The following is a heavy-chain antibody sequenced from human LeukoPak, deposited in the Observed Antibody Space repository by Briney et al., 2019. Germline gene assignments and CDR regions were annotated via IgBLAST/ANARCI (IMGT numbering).Heavy chain of an antibody. CDR3: ARDFFEWPNHDLDY. V-gene: IGHV3-30*02. D-gene: IGHD3-3*01. J-gene: IGHJ4*02. CDR1: GFTFSSYG. Sequence: GGSLRLSCAASGFTFSSYGMHWVRQAPGKGLEWVAFIWYDGSNKYYADSVKGRFTISRDNSKNTLFLQMNSLRAEDTAVYYCARDFFEWPNHDLDYWGQGTLVTVSS. CDR2: IWYDGSNK.